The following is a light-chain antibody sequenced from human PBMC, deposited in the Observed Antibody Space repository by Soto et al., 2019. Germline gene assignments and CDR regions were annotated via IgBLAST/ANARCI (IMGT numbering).Light chain of an antibody. CDR3: QQYDNRSWT. CDR2: DAS. J-gene: IGKJ1*01. V-gene: IGKV1-33*01. CDR1: QDISNY. Sequence: DIQMTQSPSSLSASVGDRVTITCQASQDISNYLNWYQQKPGKAPKLLIYDASNLETGVPSRFSGSGSGTDFTCTISSLQPEDIATYYCQQYDNRSWTFGQGTKVDIK.